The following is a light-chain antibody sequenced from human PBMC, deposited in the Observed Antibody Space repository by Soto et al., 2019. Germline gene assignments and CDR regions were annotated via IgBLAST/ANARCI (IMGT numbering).Light chain of an antibody. CDR2: GAS. V-gene: IGKV1-9*01. J-gene: IGKJ3*01. Sequence: DLQLTQSPSVLSASVGDRVTITCRASQGINSYLAWYQQKPGKAPKLLIFGASTLQSGVPSRFSGSESGTEFNLTISSLQPEDSATYFCQQLNTYPFTFGPGTKEDFK. CDR1: QGINSY. CDR3: QQLNTYPFT.